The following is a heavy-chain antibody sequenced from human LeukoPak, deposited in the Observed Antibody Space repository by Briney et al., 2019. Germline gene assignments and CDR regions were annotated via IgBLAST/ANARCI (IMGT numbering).Heavy chain of an antibody. D-gene: IGHD2-2*01. J-gene: IGHJ4*02. V-gene: IGHV3-23*01. CDR1: RFTFSSYA. CDR2: ISGSGGST. Sequence: GGSLRLSCAASRFTFSSYAMSWVRQAPGKGLEWVSAISGSGGSTYYADSVKGRFTISRDNSKNTLYLQMNSLRAEDTAVYYCAKVYCSSTSCECFDYWGQGTLVTVSS. CDR3: AKVYCSSTSCECFDY.